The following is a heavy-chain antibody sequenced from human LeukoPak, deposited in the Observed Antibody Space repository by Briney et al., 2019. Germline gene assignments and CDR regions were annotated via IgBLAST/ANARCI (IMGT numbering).Heavy chain of an antibody. Sequence: ASVKVSCKASGGTFSSYAISWVRQAPGQGLEWMGGIIPIFGTANYAQKLQGRVTMTTDTSTSTAYMELRSLRSDDTAVYYRARVGYYGSFDPWGQGTLVTVSS. V-gene: IGHV1-69*05. CDR3: ARVGYYGSFDP. CDR2: IIPIFGTA. D-gene: IGHD2/OR15-2a*01. J-gene: IGHJ5*02. CDR1: GGTFSSYA.